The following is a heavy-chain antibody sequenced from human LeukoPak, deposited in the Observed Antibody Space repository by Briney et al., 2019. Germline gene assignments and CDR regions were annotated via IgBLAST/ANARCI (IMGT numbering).Heavy chain of an antibody. CDR3: ARASALAADY. D-gene: IGHD6-19*01. V-gene: IGHV4-61*02. Sequence: SQTLSLTCTVSGGSISSGSYYWTWIRQPAGKGLEWIGRIYTSGSTNYNPSLKSRVTISVDTSKNQFSLNLTSVTAAGTAVYYCARASALAADYWGQGTLVTVSS. J-gene: IGHJ4*02. CDR1: GGSISSGSYY. CDR2: IYTSGST.